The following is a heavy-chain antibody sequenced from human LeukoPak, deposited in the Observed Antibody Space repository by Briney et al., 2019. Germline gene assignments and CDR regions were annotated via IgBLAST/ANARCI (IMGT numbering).Heavy chain of an antibody. J-gene: IGHJ4*02. D-gene: IGHD3-9*01. CDR1: GFTFSSYA. CDR2: ISGSGGST. Sequence: PGGSLRLSCAASGFTFSSYAMSWVRQAPGKGLEWVSAISGSGGSTYYADSVKGRLTISRDNSKNTLYLQMNSLRAEDTAVYYCAKADSYYDLLTCFDFWGQGTLVTVSS. V-gene: IGHV3-23*01. CDR3: AKADSYYDLLTCFDF.